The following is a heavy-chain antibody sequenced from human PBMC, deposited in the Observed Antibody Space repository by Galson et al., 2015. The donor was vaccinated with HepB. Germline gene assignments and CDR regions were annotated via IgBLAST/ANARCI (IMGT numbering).Heavy chain of an antibody. J-gene: IGHJ6*03. CDR1: GYSFTSYD. CDR3: ARRPGIAAADGYYYHYMDV. Sequence: SVKVSCKASGYSFTSYDINWVRQATGQGLEWMGWMNPNSGSTVYAQQFQGRVTMTRDTSVGTTYIELSSLRSEDTAVYYCARRPGIAAADGYYYHYMDVWGMGTTVTVSS. CDR2: MNPNSGST. V-gene: IGHV1-8*01. D-gene: IGHD6-13*01.